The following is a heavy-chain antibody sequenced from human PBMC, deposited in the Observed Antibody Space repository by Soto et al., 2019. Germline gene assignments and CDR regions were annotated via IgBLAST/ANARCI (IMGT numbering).Heavy chain of an antibody. CDR3: AKDQVGITIFGVVNDYYYYYMDV. Sequence: GGSLRLSCAASGFTFSSYGMHWVRQAPGKGLEWVAVISYDGSNKYYADSVKGRFTISRDNSKNTLYLQMNSLRAEDTAVYYCAKDQVGITIFGVVNDYYYYYMDVWGKGTTVTVSS. CDR1: GFTFSSYG. V-gene: IGHV3-30*18. CDR2: ISYDGSNK. D-gene: IGHD3-3*01. J-gene: IGHJ6*03.